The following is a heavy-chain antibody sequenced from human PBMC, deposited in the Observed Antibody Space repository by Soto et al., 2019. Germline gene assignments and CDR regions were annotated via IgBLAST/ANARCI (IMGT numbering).Heavy chain of an antibody. CDR2: VDPEDGET. J-gene: IGHJ5*01. CDR3: ATLDSYGYLPDS. V-gene: IGHV1-24*01. Sequence: AAVKVSCNVSGYTITELPMHWVRQAPGKGLEWMGGVDPEDGETIYAQKCQGRVPMTEDTSTDTASMQLSSLRSEDTAVYYCATLDSYGYLPDSWGQGTLVTVSS. CDR1: GYTITELP. D-gene: IGHD5-18*01.